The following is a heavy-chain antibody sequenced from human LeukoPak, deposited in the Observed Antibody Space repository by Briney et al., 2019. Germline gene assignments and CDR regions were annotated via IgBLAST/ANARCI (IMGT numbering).Heavy chain of an antibody. V-gene: IGHV4-59*03. CDR2: IHYRGST. CDR3: AKFGLYYNMDV. D-gene: IGHD3-16*01. Sequence: PSETLSLTCADSGGSISGFYWSWMRQPPGKGLEFIGQIHYRGSTDYNPSLKSRITMSVDTSKNQFFLSLNSVTAADTAVYYCAKFGLYYNMDVWGQGTTVTVSS. J-gene: IGHJ6*02. CDR1: GGSISGFY.